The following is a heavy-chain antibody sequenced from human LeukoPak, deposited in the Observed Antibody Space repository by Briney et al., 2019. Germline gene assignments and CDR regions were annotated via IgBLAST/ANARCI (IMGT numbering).Heavy chain of an antibody. CDR2: ISIYNDNR. Sequence: ASVKVFCKASGYTFNSYGLTWVRQAPGQGLEWMAWISIYNDNRRYAQKFQGRVTLTIDKTTTTAYMELTGLRSDDTATYYCARDGRFEYSHFYYFDYWGQGTLVTVSS. CDR1: GYTFNSYG. CDR3: ARDGRFEYSHFYYFDY. V-gene: IGHV1-18*01. D-gene: IGHD6-6*01. J-gene: IGHJ4*02.